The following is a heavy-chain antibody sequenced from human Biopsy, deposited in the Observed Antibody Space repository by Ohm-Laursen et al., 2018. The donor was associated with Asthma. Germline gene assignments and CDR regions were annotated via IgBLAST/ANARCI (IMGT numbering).Heavy chain of an antibody. Sequence: SLRLSCSASGTHFGSYNMHWARQAPGKGLEWVAVITFDGSTQHYGDSVKGRFTISRDNSKNMLFLQMNSLRAEDTAVYYCSSDTLGYYFDIWGRGTLVTVSS. D-gene: IGHD5-12*01. V-gene: IGHV3-30-3*01. CDR1: GTHFGSYN. CDR2: ITFDGSTQ. CDR3: SSDTLGYYFDI. J-gene: IGHJ2*01.